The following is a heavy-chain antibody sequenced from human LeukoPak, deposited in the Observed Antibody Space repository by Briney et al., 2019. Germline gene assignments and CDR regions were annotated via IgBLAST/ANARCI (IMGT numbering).Heavy chain of an antibody. CDR3: ARQGYSSGWSRVKGAFDI. Sequence: GESLKVSCKGSGYSFTSYWIGWVRQMPGKGLEWMGIIYPGDSDTRYSPSFQGRVTISADKSISTAYLQWSSLKASDTAMYYCARQGYSSGWSRVKGAFDIWGQGTMVTVSS. CDR1: GYSFTSYW. CDR2: IYPGDSDT. D-gene: IGHD6-19*01. V-gene: IGHV5-51*01. J-gene: IGHJ3*02.